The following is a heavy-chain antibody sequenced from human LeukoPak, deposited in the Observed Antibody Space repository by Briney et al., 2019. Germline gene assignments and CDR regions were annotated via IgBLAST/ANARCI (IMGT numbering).Heavy chain of an antibody. CDR3: ARPRDGYNYVSELRWDY. CDR1: GGSISSSRYY. J-gene: IGHJ4*02. V-gene: IGHV4-39*01. CDR2: IYYSGST. D-gene: IGHD5-24*01. Sequence: SETLSLTCTVSGGSISSSRYYWGWIRQPPGKGLEWIGSIYYSGSTYYNPSLKSRVTISVDTSKNQFSLKLSSVTAADTAVYYCARPRDGYNYVSELRWDYWGQGTLVTVSS.